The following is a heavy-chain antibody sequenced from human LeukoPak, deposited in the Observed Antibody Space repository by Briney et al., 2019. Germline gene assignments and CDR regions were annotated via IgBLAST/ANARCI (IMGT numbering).Heavy chain of an antibody. CDR2: IIPIFGTA. V-gene: IGHV1-69*06. Sequence: SVKVSCKASGGTFSSYAISWVRQAPGQGLEWMGGIIPIFGTANYAQKFQGRVTITADKSTSTAYMELSSLRSEDTAVYYCASLPSPYCTNGVCFGWFDPWGQGTLVTVSS. J-gene: IGHJ5*02. CDR3: ASLPSPYCTNGVCFGWFDP. CDR1: GGTFSSYA. D-gene: IGHD2-8*01.